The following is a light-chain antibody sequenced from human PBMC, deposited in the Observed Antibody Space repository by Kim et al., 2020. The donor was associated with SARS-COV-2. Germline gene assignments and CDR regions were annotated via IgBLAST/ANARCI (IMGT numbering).Light chain of an antibody. CDR3: QQFGSSPYS. V-gene: IGKV3-20*01. J-gene: IGKJ2*03. Sequence: LSPGERATLSCRASQTISSNSLAWYQQKPGQTPRLLIYGAATRATGVPDRFSGSGSGTDFTLTISRLEPEDFAVYYCQQFGSSPYSFGQGTKLEI. CDR2: GAA. CDR1: QTISSNS.